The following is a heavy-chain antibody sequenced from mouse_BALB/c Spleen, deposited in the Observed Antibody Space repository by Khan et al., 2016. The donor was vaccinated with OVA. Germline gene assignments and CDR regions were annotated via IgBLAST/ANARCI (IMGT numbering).Heavy chain of an antibody. J-gene: IGHJ4*01. D-gene: IGHD1-2*01. V-gene: IGHV2-6-7*01. CDR2: IWGDGST. CDR3: ASLLRLYAMDY. Sequence: QVQLQQSGPGLVAPSQSLSITCTVSGFSLTGYGVNWVRQPPGKGLEWLGMIWGDGSTDYNSALKSRLSISKDNSKSQVFLKMNSLQTDDTARYYCASLLRLYAMDYWGQGTSVTVSS. CDR1: GFSLTGYG.